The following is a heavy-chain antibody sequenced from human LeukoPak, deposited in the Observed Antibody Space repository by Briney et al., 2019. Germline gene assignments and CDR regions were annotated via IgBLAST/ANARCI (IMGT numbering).Heavy chain of an antibody. D-gene: IGHD4-17*01. CDR3: ARVYGDYVFDP. V-gene: IGHV3-30*02. Sequence: GGSLRLSCAASGFTFSSYGMHWVRQAPGKGLEWVAFIRYDGGNKYYADSVKGRFTISRDNSKNTLYLQMNSLRAEDTAVYYCARVYGDYVFDPWGQGTLVTVSS. CDR2: IRYDGGNK. CDR1: GFTFSSYG. J-gene: IGHJ5*02.